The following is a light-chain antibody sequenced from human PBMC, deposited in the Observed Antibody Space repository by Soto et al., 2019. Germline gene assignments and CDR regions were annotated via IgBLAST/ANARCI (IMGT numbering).Light chain of an antibody. J-gene: IGLJ1*01. CDR2: DVS. Sequence: QSVLTQPPSASGSPGQSVAISCTGTSSDVGGYNYVSWYQQHPGKAPKLMIYDVSERPSGVPDRFSGSKSGNTASLTVSGLQTEDEADYYSRSYAGTHVVFGTGTKVTV. CDR3: RSYAGTHVV. V-gene: IGLV2-8*01. CDR1: SSDVGGYNY.